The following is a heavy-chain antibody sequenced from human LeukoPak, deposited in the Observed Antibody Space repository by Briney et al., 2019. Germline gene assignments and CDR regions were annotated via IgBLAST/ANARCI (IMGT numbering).Heavy chain of an antibody. V-gene: IGHV3-9*01. J-gene: IGHJ6*03. Sequence: GGSLRLSCAASGFTFDDYAMHWVRQAPGKGLEWVSGISWNSGSIGYADSVKGRFTISRDNAKNSLYLQMNSLRAEDTAVYYCARERAGSGYYYMDVWGKGTTVTVSS. CDR3: ARERAGSGYYYMDV. CDR1: GFTFDDYA. D-gene: IGHD6-25*01. CDR2: ISWNSGSI.